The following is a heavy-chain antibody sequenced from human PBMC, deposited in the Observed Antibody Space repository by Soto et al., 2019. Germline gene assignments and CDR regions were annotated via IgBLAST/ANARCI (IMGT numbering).Heavy chain of an antibody. Sequence: GASVKVSCETSGYTFGGNAIHWLSQAPGQWPECPGWTNAGNSKTYYSEQSQGRVTFTRLTLAPTVNMDLTSLTSADPAVYSCATHQSRICYYVASIDPWCQPTLVSASS. CDR1: GYTFGGNA. D-gene: IGHD3-10*02. CDR3: ATHQSRICYYVASIDP. CDR2: TNAGNSKT. J-gene: IGHJ5*02. V-gene: IGHV1-3*01.